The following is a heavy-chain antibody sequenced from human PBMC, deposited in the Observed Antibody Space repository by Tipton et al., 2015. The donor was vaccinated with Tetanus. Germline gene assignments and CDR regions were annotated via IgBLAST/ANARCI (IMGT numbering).Heavy chain of an antibody. V-gene: IGHV1-2*02. D-gene: IGHD3-22*01. CDR3: ARDRGDYIYYGMDV. J-gene: IGHJ6*02. CDR1: GYTFTGYY. CDR2: IDPNGGGT. Sequence: QLVQSGAEVKKPGASVKVSCKASGYTFTGYYIYWVRQAPGQGLEWMGWIDPNGGGTVYAQKFQGRGTMTRDTSISTAYMELRSLRSDVTAVYYCARDRGDYIYYGMDVWGPGTTVTVS.